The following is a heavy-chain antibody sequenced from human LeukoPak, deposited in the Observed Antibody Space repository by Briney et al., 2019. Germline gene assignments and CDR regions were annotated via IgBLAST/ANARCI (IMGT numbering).Heavy chain of an antibody. D-gene: IGHD3-22*01. V-gene: IGHV4-31*03. Sequence: SQTLSLTCTVSGGSISSGGYYWSWIRQHPGKGLEWIGYIYYSGSTYYNPSVKVRVTIAVDTSKSQFSLKLSSLTAAATAFYCCARGGQYYYDSSGYRFDYWGQGTLVTVSS. CDR2: IYYSGST. J-gene: IGHJ4*02. CDR3: ARGGQYYYDSSGYRFDY. CDR1: GGSISSGGYY.